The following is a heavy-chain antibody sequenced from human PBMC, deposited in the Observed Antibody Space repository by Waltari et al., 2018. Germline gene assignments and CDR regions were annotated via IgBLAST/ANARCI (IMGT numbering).Heavy chain of an antibody. CDR1: DESISTYY. CDR3: ASGPGKYFYYMDV. CDR2: IYTTGIP. V-gene: IGHV4-4*07. J-gene: IGHJ6*03. Sequence: QVQLQESGPGLVKASETLSLTCTGPDESISTYYWNWVRQPAGKGLEWIGRIYTTGIPTYNPSLRSRVTMSVDASKSQFSLKLTSVTAADTAVYYCASGPGKYFYYMDVWGKGTTVTVSS.